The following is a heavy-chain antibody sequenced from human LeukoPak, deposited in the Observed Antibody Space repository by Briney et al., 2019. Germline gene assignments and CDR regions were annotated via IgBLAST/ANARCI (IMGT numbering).Heavy chain of an antibody. D-gene: IGHD6-6*01. Sequence: GSSVKVSCKASRGTFSNYAFTWVRQAPGQGLEWMGGIIPVFGATHYAQKFQGRVTITTDESTSTAYLELSSLRSEDTAVFYCASGIAARPRLFDYWGQGTLVTVSS. J-gene: IGHJ4*02. CDR3: ASGIAARPRLFDY. CDR2: IIPVFGAT. CDR1: RGTFSNYA. V-gene: IGHV1-69*05.